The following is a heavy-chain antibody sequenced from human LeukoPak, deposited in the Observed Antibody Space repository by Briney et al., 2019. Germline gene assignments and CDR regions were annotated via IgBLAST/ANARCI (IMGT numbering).Heavy chain of an antibody. J-gene: IGHJ6*03. D-gene: IGHD2-2*01. CDR3: ARALLGYCSSTSCPKYYYYYMDV. V-gene: IGHV4-61*08. CDR1: GGSISSGGYS. Sequence: SETLSPTCAVSGGSISSGGYSWSWIRQPPGKGLEWIGYIYYSGSTNYNPSLKSRVTISVDTSKNQFSLKLSSVTAADTAVYYCARALLGYCSSTSCPKYYYYYMDVWGKGTTVTISS. CDR2: IYYSGST.